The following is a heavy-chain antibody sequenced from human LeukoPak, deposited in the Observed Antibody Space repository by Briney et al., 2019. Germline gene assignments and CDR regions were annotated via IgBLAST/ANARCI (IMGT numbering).Heavy chain of an antibody. Sequence: PGGSLRLSCAASGFTFSSYWMHWVRQAPGKGLEWVSVIYSGGSTYYADSVKGRFTISRDNSKNTLYLQMNSLRAEDTAVYYCARDKVLGGYAYFDYWGQGTLVTVSS. V-gene: IGHV3-53*01. CDR2: IYSGGST. D-gene: IGHD5-12*01. CDR1: GFTFSSYW. CDR3: ARDKVLGGYAYFDY. J-gene: IGHJ4*02.